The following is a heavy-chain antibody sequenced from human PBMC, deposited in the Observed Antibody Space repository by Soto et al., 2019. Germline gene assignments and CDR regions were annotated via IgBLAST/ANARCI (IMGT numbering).Heavy chain of an antibody. D-gene: IGHD1-1*01. J-gene: IGHJ5*02. Sequence: GSLRLSCAASGFPFSSYAMSWVRQAPGKGLEWVSAISGSGSSTYHADSVKGRFTISRDNSHNTLYLQMNNLRAEDTARYYCAKDLEKWLVQLGGLDTWGQGAQVTVSS. CDR2: ISGSGSST. CDR1: GFPFSSYA. V-gene: IGHV3-23*01. CDR3: AKDLEKWLVQLGGLDT.